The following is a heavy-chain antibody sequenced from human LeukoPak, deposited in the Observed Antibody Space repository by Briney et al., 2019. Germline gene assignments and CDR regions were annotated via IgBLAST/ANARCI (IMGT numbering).Heavy chain of an antibody. Sequence: GGSLRLSCAASGFTFSSYGMHWVRQAPGKGLEWVAFIRYDGSNKYYADSVKGRFTISRDNSKNALYLQMNSLRAEDTAVYYCASSGLHCSSTSCLGYWGQGTLVTVSS. CDR2: IRYDGSNK. D-gene: IGHD2-2*01. J-gene: IGHJ4*02. CDR3: ASSGLHCSSTSCLGY. CDR1: GFTFSSYG. V-gene: IGHV3-30*02.